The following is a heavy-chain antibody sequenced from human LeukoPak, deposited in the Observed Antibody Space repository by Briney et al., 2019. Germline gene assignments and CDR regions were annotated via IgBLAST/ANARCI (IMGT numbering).Heavy chain of an antibody. D-gene: IGHD6-13*01. CDR1: GFTFSSYS. J-gene: IGHJ3*02. CDR3: AKDTTRSWYRAGASDI. CDR2: INWNSNSL. V-gene: IGHV3-9*01. Sequence: PGGSLRLSCAASGFTFSSYSMNWVRQAPGKGLEWVSGINWNSNSLGYADSVKGRFTISRDNAKNSLYLQMNSLRDEDTALYYCAKDTTRSWYRAGASDIWGRGTMVTVSS.